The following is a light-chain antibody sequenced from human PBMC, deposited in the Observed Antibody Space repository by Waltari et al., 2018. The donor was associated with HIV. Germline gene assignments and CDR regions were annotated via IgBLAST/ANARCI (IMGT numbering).Light chain of an antibody. CDR2: KAS. V-gene: IGKV1-5*03. CDR1: QSISSW. Sequence: DLQMTQSPSTLSASVGDRVPIPSRDSQSISSWLAWYQQKPGKAPNLLIYKASRLESGVPSRFSGSGSETEFTLTSSRLQPDDFATYYCQQYNNYPITFGQGTRLEIK. CDR3: QQYNNYPIT. J-gene: IGKJ5*01.